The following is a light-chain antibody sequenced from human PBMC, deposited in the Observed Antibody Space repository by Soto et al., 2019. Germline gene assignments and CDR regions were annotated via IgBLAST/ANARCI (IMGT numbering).Light chain of an antibody. CDR3: SSYRTNSTWV. CDR1: SSDVGGYNY. Sequence: QSVLTQPASMSGSPGQSITISCTGTSSDVGGYNYVSWYQHLPVKAPKLVIYEVSNRPSGISNRFSGSKSDNTASLTISGLQAEDEADYYCSSYRTNSTWVFGGGTKLTVL. CDR2: EVS. J-gene: IGLJ3*02. V-gene: IGLV2-14*01.